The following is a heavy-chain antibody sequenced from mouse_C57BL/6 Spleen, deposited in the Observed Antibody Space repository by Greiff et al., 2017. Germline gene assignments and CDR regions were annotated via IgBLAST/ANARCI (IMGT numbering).Heavy chain of an antibody. CDR2: IDPNSGGT. CDR1: GYTFTSYW. Sequence: VQLQQPGAELVKPGASVKLSCKASGYTFTSYWMHWVKQRPGRGLEWIGRIDPNSGGTKYNEKFKGKATLTVDKPSSTAYMQLSILTSEHSAVYYCARGDYGLYYALDYWGQGTSVTVSS. V-gene: IGHV1-72*01. J-gene: IGHJ4*01. CDR3: ARGDYGLYYALDY. D-gene: IGHD2-4*01.